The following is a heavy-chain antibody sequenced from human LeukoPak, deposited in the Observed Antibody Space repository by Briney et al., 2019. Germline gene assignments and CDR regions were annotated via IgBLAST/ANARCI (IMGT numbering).Heavy chain of an antibody. CDR1: GFSFRSYA. D-gene: IGHD3-10*01. V-gene: IGHV3-11*03. Sequence: GGSLRLSCAASGFSFRSYAMSWVRQAPGKGLEWVSYISSSSSYTNYADSVKGRFTISRDNAKNSLYLQMNSLRAEDTAVYYCARTYYYGSGNWFDPWGQGTLVTVSS. CDR2: ISSSSSYT. J-gene: IGHJ5*02. CDR3: ARTYYYGSGNWFDP.